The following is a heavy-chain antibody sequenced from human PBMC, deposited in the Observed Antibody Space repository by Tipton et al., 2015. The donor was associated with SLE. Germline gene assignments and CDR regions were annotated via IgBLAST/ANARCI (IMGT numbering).Heavy chain of an antibody. D-gene: IGHD3-16*01. CDR2: IYYSGST. CDR3: ARSVWGTSPGAFDV. V-gene: IGHV4-61*01. Sequence: TLSLTCTVSGGSVSSDSYYWSWIRQPPGKGLEWIGDIYYSGSTNYNPSLKSRVTISVDMSKNQFSLKLTSVTPEDTAVYYCARSVWGTSPGAFDVWGQGTMVTVSS. J-gene: IGHJ3*01. CDR1: GGSVSSDSYY.